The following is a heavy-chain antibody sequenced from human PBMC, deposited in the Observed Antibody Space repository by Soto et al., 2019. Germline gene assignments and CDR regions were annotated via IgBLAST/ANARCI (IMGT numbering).Heavy chain of an antibody. CDR2: ISPYSGYT. V-gene: IGHV1-18*03. Sequence: GASVKVSCKGFGYSFMKYGINWVRQAPGQGLEWVGWISPYSGYTHSAQKFHGRLTLPSDGSVSTACMELSSLRSEDMVVYSCEPNNTIYGRLCDWWGQGALVTVSS. CDR3: EPNNTIYGRLCDW. J-gene: IGHJ4*02. D-gene: IGHD3-10*01. CDR1: GYSFMKYG.